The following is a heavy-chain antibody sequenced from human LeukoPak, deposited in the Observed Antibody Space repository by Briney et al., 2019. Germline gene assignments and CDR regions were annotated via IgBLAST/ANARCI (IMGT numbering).Heavy chain of an antibody. CDR3: ARGRVSRPMTPPDY. V-gene: IGHV3-30*04. D-gene: IGHD3-22*01. CDR1: GFSFSSYE. J-gene: IGHJ4*02. CDR2: VSYDGNKK. Sequence: GGSLRLSCAASGFSFSSYEMNWVRQAPGKGLEWMAVVSYDGNKKYYADSVKGRFTISRDNFKNMLYLQMNSLRAEDTAVYYCARGRVSRPMTPPDYWGQGTLVTVSS.